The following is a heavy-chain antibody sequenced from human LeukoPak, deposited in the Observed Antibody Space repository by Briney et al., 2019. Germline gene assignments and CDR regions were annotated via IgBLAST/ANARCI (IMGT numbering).Heavy chain of an antibody. CDR1: GGTFSSYA. J-gene: IGHJ6*02. D-gene: IGHD6-19*01. V-gene: IGHV1-69*04. CDR3: ARALAVAYYYYYGMDV. CDR2: IIPILGIA. Sequence: GASVKVSCKASGGTFSSYAISWVRQAPGQGLEWMGRIIPILGIANYAQKFQGRVTITADKSTSTAYMELSSLRSEDTAVYYCARALAVAYYYYYGMDVRGQGTTVTVSS.